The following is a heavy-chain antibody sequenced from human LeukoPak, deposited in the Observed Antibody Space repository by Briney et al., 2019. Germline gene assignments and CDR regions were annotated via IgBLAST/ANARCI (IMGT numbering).Heavy chain of an antibody. CDR3: ARGGRGSAAVVAPRSFDI. V-gene: IGHV3-7*03. CDR1: GFTFSDKW. Sequence: GGSLRLSCVGSGFTFSDKWMSWVRQAPGKGPEWVASIKKDGSQKYYVDSVKGRFTISRDISKNTLYLQVNSLRAEDSALYYCARGGRGSAAVVAPRSFDIWGQGTMVTVSS. CDR2: IKKDGSQK. J-gene: IGHJ3*02. D-gene: IGHD3-22*01.